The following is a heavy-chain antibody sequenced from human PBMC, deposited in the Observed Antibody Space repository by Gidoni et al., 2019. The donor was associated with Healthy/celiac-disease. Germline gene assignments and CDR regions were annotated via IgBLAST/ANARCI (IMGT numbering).Heavy chain of an antibody. CDR1: GGSISSSSYY. Sequence: QLQLQESGPGLVKPSATLSLTCTVSGGSISSSSYYWGWIRQPPGKGLEWIGSIYYSGSTYYNPSLKSRVTISVDTSKNQFSLKLSSVTAADTAVYYCARRLRYFDSFDYWGQGTLVTVSS. V-gene: IGHV4-39*01. D-gene: IGHD3-9*01. CDR2: IYYSGST. J-gene: IGHJ4*02. CDR3: ARRLRYFDSFDY.